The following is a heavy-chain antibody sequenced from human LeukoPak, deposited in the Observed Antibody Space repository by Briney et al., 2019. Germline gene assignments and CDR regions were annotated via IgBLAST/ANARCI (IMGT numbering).Heavy chain of an antibody. CDR1: GFTFSKYW. J-gene: IGHJ4*02. CDR3: ATKQWLAPPPDS. Sequence: PGGSLRLSCAASGFTFSKYWMLWVRHAPGKGLESVSRINTDGTVTTYAASVKGRFTVSRDNPDNTMFLQMNSVRDEDTAVYYCATKQWLAPPPDSWGQGTPVTVSS. D-gene: IGHD6-19*01. CDR2: INTDGTVT. V-gene: IGHV3-74*01.